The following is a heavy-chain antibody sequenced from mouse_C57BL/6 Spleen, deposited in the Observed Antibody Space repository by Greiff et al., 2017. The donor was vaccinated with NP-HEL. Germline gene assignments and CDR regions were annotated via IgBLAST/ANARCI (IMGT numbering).Heavy chain of an antibody. CDR2: IYPGDGDT. J-gene: IGHJ4*01. CDR3: ARGDAMDY. V-gene: IGHV1-82*01. CDR1: GYAFSSSW. Sequence: QVQLQQSGPELVKPGASVKISCKASGYAFSSSWMNWVKQRPGKGLEWIGRIYPGDGDTNYNGKFKGKATLTADKSSSTAYMQLSSLTSEDSAVYFCARGDAMDYWGQGTSVTVSS.